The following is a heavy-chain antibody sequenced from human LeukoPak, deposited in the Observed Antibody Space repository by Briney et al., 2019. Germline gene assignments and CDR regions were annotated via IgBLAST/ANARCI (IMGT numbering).Heavy chain of an antibody. Sequence: NPSETLSLTCTVSGGSITSYYWNWIRQPPGKGLEWIGYIHYSGSTDYNPSLKSRVTISVDTSENQFSLNLRSVTAADTAVYYCARDKVPGDYWGQGTLVTVSS. CDR3: ARDKVPGDY. J-gene: IGHJ4*02. CDR1: GGSITSYY. CDR2: IHYSGST. V-gene: IGHV4-59*01.